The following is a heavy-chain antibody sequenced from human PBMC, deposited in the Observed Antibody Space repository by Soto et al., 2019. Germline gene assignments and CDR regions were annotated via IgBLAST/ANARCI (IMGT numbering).Heavy chain of an antibody. J-gene: IGHJ5*02. V-gene: IGHV4-34*01. D-gene: IGHD6-19*01. Sequence: PSETLSLTCAVYGGSFSGYYWSWIRQPPGKGLEWIGEINHSGSTNYNPSLKSRVTISVDTSKNQFSLKRSSVTAADTAVYYCARGSPASYSSGWFKKNNWFDPRGQGTLVTVSS. CDR3: ARGSPASYSSGWFKKNNWFDP. CDR2: INHSGST. CDR1: GGSFSGYY.